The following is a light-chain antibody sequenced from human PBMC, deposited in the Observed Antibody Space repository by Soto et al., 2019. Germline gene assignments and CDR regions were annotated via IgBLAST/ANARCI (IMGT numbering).Light chain of an antibody. CDR1: QSISSY. CDR2: AAS. CDR3: QQNYSTPLA. J-gene: IGKJ4*01. Sequence: DIQMTQSPSSLSASVGYRVTITCRASQSISSYLNWYQQKPGKAPKLLIYAASSLQSGVPSRFSGSGSGTDFTLTISSLQLEDFATYYCQQNYSTPLAFGGGTTVDIK. V-gene: IGKV1-39*01.